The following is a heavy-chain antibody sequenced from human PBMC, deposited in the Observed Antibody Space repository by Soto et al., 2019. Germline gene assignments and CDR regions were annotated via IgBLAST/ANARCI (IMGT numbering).Heavy chain of an antibody. J-gene: IGHJ6*02. CDR2: IYYSGST. D-gene: IGHD3-10*01. V-gene: IGHV4-59*01. CDR1: GGSISSYS. Sequence: SETLSLTCTASGGSISSYSWSWIRQPPGKGLEWIGYIYYSGSTNYNPSLKSRVTISVDTSKNQFSLKLSSVTAADTAVYYCARSDRITMVRGVRAGYYGMDVWGQGTTVTVSS. CDR3: ARSDRITMVRGVRAGYYGMDV.